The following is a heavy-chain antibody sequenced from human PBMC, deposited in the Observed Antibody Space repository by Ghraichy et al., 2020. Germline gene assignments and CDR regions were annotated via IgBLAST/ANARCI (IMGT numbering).Heavy chain of an antibody. V-gene: IGHV3-30-3*01. Sequence: GGSLRLSCAASGFTFSSYAMHWVRQAPGKGLEWVAVISYDGSNKFYADSVKGRFTISRDNSKNTLYLQMNSLTTEDTAVYYCASWDYDSSGWCYWGQGTLVTVSS. CDR2: ISYDGSNK. J-gene: IGHJ4*02. D-gene: IGHD3-22*01. CDR1: GFTFSSYA. CDR3: ASWDYDSSGWCY.